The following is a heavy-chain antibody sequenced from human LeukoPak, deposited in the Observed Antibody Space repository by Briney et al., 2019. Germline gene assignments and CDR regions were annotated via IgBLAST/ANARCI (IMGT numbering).Heavy chain of an antibody. D-gene: IGHD2-2*01. CDR3: ARDLYVKYCSSTSRYRSGIDY. J-gene: IGHJ4*02. CDR2: ISSSSSTI. CDR1: GFTFSSYE. V-gene: IGHV3-48*01. Sequence: PGGSLRLSCAASGFTFSSYEMNWVRQAPGKGLEWVSYISSSSSTIYYADSVKGRFTISRDNAKNSLYLQMNSLRAEDTAVYYCARDLYVKYCSSTSRYRSGIDYWGQGTLVTVSS.